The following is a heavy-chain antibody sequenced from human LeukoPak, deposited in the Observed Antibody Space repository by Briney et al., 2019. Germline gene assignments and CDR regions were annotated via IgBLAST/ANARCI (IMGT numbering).Heavy chain of an antibody. V-gene: IGHV3-48*03. CDR2: ISSSGNTI. CDR1: GFTFSSYE. J-gene: IGHJ3*02. Sequence: GGSLRLSCAASGFTFSSYEMNWVRQAPGKGLEWVSYISSSGNTIYYADSEKGRFTISRDNAKNSLYLQMNSLKAEDTAVYYCARDRVAAADDAFDIWGQGTMVTVSS. D-gene: IGHD6-13*01. CDR3: ARDRVAAADDAFDI.